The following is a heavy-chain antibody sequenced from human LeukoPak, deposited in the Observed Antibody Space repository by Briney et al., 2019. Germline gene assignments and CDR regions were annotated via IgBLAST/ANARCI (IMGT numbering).Heavy chain of an antibody. CDR3: ARQNDI. CDR2: IYYSGST. CDR1: GVSTSRSSDY. V-gene: IGHV4-39*01. J-gene: IGHJ3*02. Sequence: SETLSLTCTVSGVSTSRSSDYWGWVRQTPGKGLEWIGSIYYSGSTQYNPSLESRITVYIDTSKNEFSLRLSSVTAADTAVHYCARQNDIWGQGTMVTVSS.